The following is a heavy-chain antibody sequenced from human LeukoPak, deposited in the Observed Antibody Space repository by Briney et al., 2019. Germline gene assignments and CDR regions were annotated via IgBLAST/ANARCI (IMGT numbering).Heavy chain of an antibody. D-gene: IGHD3-22*01. Sequence: SQTLSLTCSVSGGSISSDGYYWSWIRQHPGKGLEWIGYIFHSGDTYYNPSLRSRVTISVDTSKNQFSLKLISVTAAGTAVYYCARDGNWYYYDSSGNSHRRGAFDVWGQGTMVTVSS. V-gene: IGHV4-31*03. CDR3: ARDGNWYYYDSSGNSHRRGAFDV. CDR2: IFHSGDT. J-gene: IGHJ3*01. CDR1: GGSISSDGYY.